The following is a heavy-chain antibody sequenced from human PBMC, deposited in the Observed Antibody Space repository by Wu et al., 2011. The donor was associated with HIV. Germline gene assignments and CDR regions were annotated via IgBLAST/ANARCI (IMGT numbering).Heavy chain of an antibody. Sequence: QVQLVQSGAEVKKPGASVKVSCKASGYTFNTYAISWVRQAPGQGLEWMGWISPYDGDTKYPQKLQGRVTMTTDTSTSTAYMELRSLRSDDTAVYYCARDEGLQPGWFDPWGPGNPGHRLL. J-gene: IGHJ5*02. D-gene: IGHD4-11*01. CDR3: ARDEGLQPGWFDP. V-gene: IGHV1-18*01. CDR1: GYTFNTYA. CDR2: ISPYDGDT.